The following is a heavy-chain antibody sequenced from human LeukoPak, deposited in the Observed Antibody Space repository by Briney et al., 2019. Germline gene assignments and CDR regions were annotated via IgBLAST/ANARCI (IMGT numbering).Heavy chain of an antibody. D-gene: IGHD3-22*01. CDR1: GFTFSSYD. J-gene: IGHJ4*02. CDR3: ARDGGGPYDSSGSPDY. CDR2: IGTAGDT. V-gene: IGHV3-13*01. Sequence: GGSLRLSCAASGFTFSSYDMHWVRQATGKGLEWVSAIGTAGDTYYPGSVKGRFTISRENAKNSLYLQMNSLRDEDTAVYYCARDGGGPYDSSGSPDYWGQGTLVTVSS.